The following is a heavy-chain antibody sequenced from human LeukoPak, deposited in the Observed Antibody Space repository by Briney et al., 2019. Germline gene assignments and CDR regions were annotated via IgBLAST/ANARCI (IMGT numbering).Heavy chain of an antibody. D-gene: IGHD5-18*01. CDR2: IYSAGST. J-gene: IGHJ6*02. CDR3: ARANPEYSYGQAYYGMDV. CDR1: GFTVSSNY. Sequence: PGGSLRLSCAASGFTVSSNYMSWVRQAPGRGLEWVSVIYSAGSTYYADSVEGRFTISRDNSKITLYLQMNSLRADDTAVYYCARANPEYSYGQAYYGMDVWGQGTTVTVSS. V-gene: IGHV3-53*01.